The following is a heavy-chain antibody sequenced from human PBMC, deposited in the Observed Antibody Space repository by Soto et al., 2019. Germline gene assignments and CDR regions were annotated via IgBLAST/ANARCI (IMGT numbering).Heavy chain of an antibody. Sequence: LRLSCAASGFTFSSYGMHWVRQAPGKGLEWVAVISYDGSNKYYADSVKGRFTISRDNSKNTLYLQMNSLRAEDTAVYYCAKGGSNYVSSGGMNVWGQGTTVTVSS. CDR2: ISYDGSNK. CDR3: AKGGSNYVSSGGMNV. D-gene: IGHD4-4*01. V-gene: IGHV3-30*18. CDR1: GFTFSSYG. J-gene: IGHJ6*02.